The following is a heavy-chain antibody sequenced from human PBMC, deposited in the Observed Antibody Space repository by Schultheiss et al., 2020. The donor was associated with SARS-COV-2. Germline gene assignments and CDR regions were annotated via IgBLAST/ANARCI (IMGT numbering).Heavy chain of an antibody. CDR1: GGTFSSYA. D-gene: IGHD3-9*01. J-gene: IGHJ6*02. CDR3: ARDRQDDILTGYFYYYYGMDV. V-gene: IGHV1-69*05. Sequence: SVKVSYKASGGTFSSYAITWLRQAPGRGLEWMGGIIPIFDTPNYAQKFQGRVTMTRDTSISTAYMELSRLRSDDTAVYYCARDRQDDILTGYFYYYYGMDVWGQGTTVTVSS. CDR2: IIPIFDTP.